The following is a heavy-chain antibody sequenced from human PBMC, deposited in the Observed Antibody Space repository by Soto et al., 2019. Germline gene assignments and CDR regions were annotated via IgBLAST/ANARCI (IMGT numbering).Heavy chain of an antibody. V-gene: IGHV3-48*03. Sequence: PGGSLRLSCAASGFTFSSYEMNWVRQAPGKGLEWVSYIGSSGSTIYYADSLKGRFTISRDNAKNSLYLQMDSLRAKDTAVYYCARVARYHYDRSGYDYWGQGTLVTVSS. CDR3: ARVARYHYDRSGYDY. CDR2: IGSSGSTI. D-gene: IGHD3-22*01. CDR1: GFTFSSYE. J-gene: IGHJ4*02.